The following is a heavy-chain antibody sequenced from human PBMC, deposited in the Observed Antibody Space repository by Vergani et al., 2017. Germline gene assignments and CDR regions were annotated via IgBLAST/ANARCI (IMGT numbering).Heavy chain of an antibody. CDR3: ARDLKAALYFDY. D-gene: IGHD6-13*01. Sequence: VQLVESGGGVVQPGRSLRLSCAASGFTFSSYGMHWVRQAPGKGLEWVAVIWYDGSNKYYADSVKGRFTISRDNSKNTLYLQMNSLRAEDTAVYYCARDLKAALYFDYWGQGTLVTVSS. CDR1: GFTFSSYG. J-gene: IGHJ4*02. V-gene: IGHV3-33*01. CDR2: IWYDGSNK.